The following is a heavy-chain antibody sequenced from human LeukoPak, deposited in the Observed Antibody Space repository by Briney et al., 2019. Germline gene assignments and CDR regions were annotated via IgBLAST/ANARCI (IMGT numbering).Heavy chain of an antibody. CDR3: ALAAHTFRHAFDI. Sequence: ASVKVSCKASGYTFTSYYMHWVRQAPGQGLEWMGIINPSGGSTSYAQKFQGRVTMTRDTSTSTAYMELSRLRSDDTAVYYCALAAHTFRHAFDIWGQGTMVTVSS. D-gene: IGHD2-2*02. J-gene: IGHJ3*02. CDR2: INPSGGST. CDR1: GYTFTSYY. V-gene: IGHV1-46*01.